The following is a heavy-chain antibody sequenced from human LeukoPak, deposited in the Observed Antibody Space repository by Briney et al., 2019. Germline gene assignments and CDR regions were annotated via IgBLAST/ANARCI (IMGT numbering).Heavy chain of an antibody. CDR3: ARGQS. Sequence: GGSLRLSCAASGFTFSSYSMNWVRQAPGRGLEWVSSISTSSSYIYYAGSVKGRFTISRDNAKNSLYLQMNSLRAEDTAVYYCARGQSWGQGTLVTVSS. CDR1: GFTFSSYS. CDR2: ISTSSSYI. D-gene: IGHD5-24*01. V-gene: IGHV3-21*01. J-gene: IGHJ5*02.